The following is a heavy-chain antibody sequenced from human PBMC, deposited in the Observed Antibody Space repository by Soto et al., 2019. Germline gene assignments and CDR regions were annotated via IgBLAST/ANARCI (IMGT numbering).Heavy chain of an antibody. CDR2: ITFSGAYT. Sequence: RRLSCAASGFTFSSFAMSWVRQAPGKGLEWLSGITFSGAYTYYADSGKGRFTISRDNSKNTLYLEMNSLRAEDTALYYCAKVGTMVVFEHWGQGALGTVP. J-gene: IGHJ4*02. V-gene: IGHV3-23*01. CDR3: AKVGTMVVFEH. D-gene: IGHD1-1*01. CDR1: GFTFSSFA.